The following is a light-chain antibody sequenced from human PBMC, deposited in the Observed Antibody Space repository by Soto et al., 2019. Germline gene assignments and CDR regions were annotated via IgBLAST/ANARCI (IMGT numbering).Light chain of an antibody. Sequence: EIVLTQSPATLSLSLGERATLSCRASQSVSTYLAWYQQKPGQAPRLLIYDASNSATGIPARFSGSGSGTDFTLTIISLEPEDFAVYYCHQRSFWPPSTFGQGTKVEIK. CDR2: DAS. V-gene: IGKV3-11*01. CDR1: QSVSTY. J-gene: IGKJ1*01. CDR3: HQRSFWPPST.